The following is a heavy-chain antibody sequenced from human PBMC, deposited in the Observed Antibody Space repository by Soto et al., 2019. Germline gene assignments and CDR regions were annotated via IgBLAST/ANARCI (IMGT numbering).Heavy chain of an antibody. J-gene: IGHJ4*02. D-gene: IGHD1-26*01. V-gene: IGHV4-31*03. CDR2: IYYSGST. CDR3: ARASLVGADFDY. Sequence: LSLTCTVSGGSISSGGYYWSWIRQHPGRGLEWIGYIYYSGSTYYNPSLKSRDTISVDASRNQFSLKLNSVTAADTAVYYCARASLVGADFDYWGPGTLVTVSS. CDR1: GGSISSGGYY.